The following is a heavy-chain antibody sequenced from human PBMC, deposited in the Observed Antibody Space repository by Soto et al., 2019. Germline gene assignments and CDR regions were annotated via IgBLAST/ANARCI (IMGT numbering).Heavy chain of an antibody. CDR2: IGFDGSVS. V-gene: IGHV3-30*18. D-gene: IGHD3-22*01. Sequence: QVQLVESGGGVVQPGRSLRLSCAVSGCTFSSHGMQWVRQAPGKGREWVAVIGFDGSVSHYTDSVKGRFTVSRDNSKNTLYLQMNSLRVEDTAVYYCAKEFRHDNWFFEHWGQGTLVTVSS. CDR1: GCTFSSHG. J-gene: IGHJ4*02. CDR3: AKEFRHDNWFFEH.